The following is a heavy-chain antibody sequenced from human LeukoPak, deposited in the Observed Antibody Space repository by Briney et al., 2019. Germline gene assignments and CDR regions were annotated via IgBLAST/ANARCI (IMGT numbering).Heavy chain of an antibody. D-gene: IGHD2-2*01. CDR1: GFTFSSYA. V-gene: IGHV3-23*01. CDR2: ISGSGGST. Sequence: GGSLRLSRAASGFTFSSYAMSWVRQAPGKGLEWVSAISGSGGSTYYADSVKGRFTISRDNSKNTLYLQMNSLRAEDTAVYYCAKEGRYCSSTSCYYYWGQGTLVTVSS. CDR3: AKEGRYCSSTSCYYY. J-gene: IGHJ4*02.